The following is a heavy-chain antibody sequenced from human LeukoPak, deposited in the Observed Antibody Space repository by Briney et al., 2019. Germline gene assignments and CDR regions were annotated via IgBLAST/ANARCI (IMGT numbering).Heavy chain of an antibody. V-gene: IGHV3-7*04. Sequence: GGSLRLSCTASGFTISTYWMSWVRQAPGKGLEWVANINQDGSKKYYVDSVKGRFTISRDNVKNSVYLQMYSLGAEDTAVYSCARAVAAADSYWGRGTLVTVSS. D-gene: IGHD6-13*01. CDR2: INQDGSKK. J-gene: IGHJ4*02. CDR3: ARAVAAADSY. CDR1: GFTISTYW.